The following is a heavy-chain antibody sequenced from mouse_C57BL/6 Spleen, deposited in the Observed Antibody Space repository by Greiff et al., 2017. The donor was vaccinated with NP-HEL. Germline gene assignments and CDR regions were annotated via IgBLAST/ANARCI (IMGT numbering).Heavy chain of an antibody. CDR3: ARGGGGSSYHYAMDY. Sequence: EVKVVESGPGMVKPSQSLSLTCTVTGYSITSGYDWHWIRHFPGNKLEWMGYISYSGSTNYNPSLKSRISITHDTSKNHFFLKLNSVTTEDTATYYCARGGGGSSYHYAMDYWGQGTSVTVSS. J-gene: IGHJ4*01. D-gene: IGHD1-1*01. V-gene: IGHV3-1*01. CDR1: GYSITSGYD. CDR2: ISYSGST.